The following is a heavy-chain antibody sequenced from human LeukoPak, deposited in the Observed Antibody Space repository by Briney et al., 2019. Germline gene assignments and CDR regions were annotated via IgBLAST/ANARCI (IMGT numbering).Heavy chain of an antibody. D-gene: IGHD3-22*01. CDR3: ARAHEDYYDRSGYLYYFDY. Sequence: GGSLRLSCAASGFTFSSYWMSWVRQAPGKGLEWVANIKQDGSEKYYVDSVKGRFTISRDNAKNSLYLQMNSLRAEDTAVYYCARAHEDYYDRSGYLYYFDYWGQGTLVTVSS. J-gene: IGHJ4*02. CDR2: IKQDGSEK. V-gene: IGHV3-7*01. CDR1: GFTFSSYW.